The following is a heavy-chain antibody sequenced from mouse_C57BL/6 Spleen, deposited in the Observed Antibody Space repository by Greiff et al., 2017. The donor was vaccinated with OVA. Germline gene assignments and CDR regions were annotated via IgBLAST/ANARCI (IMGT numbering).Heavy chain of an antibody. J-gene: IGHJ1*03. D-gene: IGHD1-1*01. V-gene: IGHV2-5*01. Sequence: VKLVESGPGLVQPSQSLSITCTVSGFSLTSYGVHWVRQSPGKGLEWLGVIWRGGSTDYNAAFMSRLSITKDNSKSQVFFKMNSLQADDTAIYYCAKNKGYYGSSYDWYFDVWGTGTTVTVSS. CDR1: GFSLTSYG. CDR3: AKNKGYYGSSYDWYFDV. CDR2: IWRGGST.